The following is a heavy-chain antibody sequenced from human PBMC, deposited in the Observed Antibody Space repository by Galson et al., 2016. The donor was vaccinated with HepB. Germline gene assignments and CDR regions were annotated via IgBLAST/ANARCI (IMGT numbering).Heavy chain of an antibody. Sequence: SLRLSCAASGFAFSSHWMHWVRQDLGKGLVWVSRINSDGTISNCADSVKGRFTISRDNAKNTLYLQMNSLSAEDKAVYFCVRDHSVVPTTAYNWFNPWGRGTLVTVSS. J-gene: IGHJ5*02. CDR3: VRDHSVVPTTAYNWFNP. CDR2: INSDGTIS. V-gene: IGHV3-74*01. D-gene: IGHD4-23*01. CDR1: GFAFSSHW.